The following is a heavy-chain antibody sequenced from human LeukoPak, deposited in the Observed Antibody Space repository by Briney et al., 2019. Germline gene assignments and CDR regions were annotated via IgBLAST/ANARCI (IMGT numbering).Heavy chain of an antibody. Sequence: SETLSLTCTVSGGSISSYYWSWVRQPAGKGLEWIGRIYTSGSTNYNPSLKSRVTMSVDTSKNQFSLKLSSVTAADTAVYYCARVLSRKTTVTTGHLGYWGQGTLVTVSS. CDR1: GGSISSYY. V-gene: IGHV4-4*07. D-gene: IGHD4-17*01. CDR2: IYTSGST. CDR3: ARVLSRKTTVTTGHLGY. J-gene: IGHJ4*02.